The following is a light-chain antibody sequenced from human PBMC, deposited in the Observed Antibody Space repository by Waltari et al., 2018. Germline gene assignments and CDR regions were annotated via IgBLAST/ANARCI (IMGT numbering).Light chain of an antibody. CDR1: SLHRYF. J-gene: IGLJ2*01. CDR2: AKN. CDR3: NSRDSSGNRVI. V-gene: IGLV3-19*01. Sequence: SSEVTQDPTVSVALGQTVTITRQGDSLHRYFASWYQQKAGQAPVLVIYAKNNLASGIPDRFSGSNSGNTASLTITGAQAEDEAEYFCNSRDSSGNRVIFGGGTKLTVV.